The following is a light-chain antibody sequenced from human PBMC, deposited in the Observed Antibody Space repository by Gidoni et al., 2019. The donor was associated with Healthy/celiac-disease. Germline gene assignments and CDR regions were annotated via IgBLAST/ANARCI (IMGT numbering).Light chain of an antibody. CDR3: QQSYSTPLT. Sequence: DIQMTQSPSPLSESVGDRVTITCRASQSISSYLNWYQQKPGKAPKLLIYAASSLQSGVPSRFSGSGSGTDFTLTISSLQPEDFATYYCQQSYSTPLTFGGXTKVEIK. V-gene: IGKV1-39*01. CDR1: QSISSY. J-gene: IGKJ4*01. CDR2: AAS.